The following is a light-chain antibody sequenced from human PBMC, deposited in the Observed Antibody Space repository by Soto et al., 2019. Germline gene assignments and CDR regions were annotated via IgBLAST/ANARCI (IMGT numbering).Light chain of an antibody. CDR2: GAS. CDR1: EDIDTS. CDR3: QHYDTFSWT. Sequence: DIQMTQSPSTLSVSLGDRITSTCRASEDIDTSLAWFQQRPGKAPKVLIAGASGLMNGVPSTFSGSGSGTEFALTISSVQPDDFATYFCQHYDTFSWTFGQGTKVEMK. J-gene: IGKJ1*01. V-gene: IGKV1-5*01.